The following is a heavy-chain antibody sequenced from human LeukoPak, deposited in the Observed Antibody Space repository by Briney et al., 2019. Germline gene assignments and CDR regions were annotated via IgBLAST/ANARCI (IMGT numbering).Heavy chain of an antibody. Sequence: ASVKVSCKASGYTFTSYYMHWVRQAPGQRLEWMGWINAGNGNTKYSQKFQGRVTITRDTSASTAYMELSSLRSEDTAVYYCARDHLDYDFWSGYEYYFDYWGQGTLVTVSS. J-gene: IGHJ4*02. V-gene: IGHV1-3*01. D-gene: IGHD3-3*01. CDR3: ARDHLDYDFWSGYEYYFDY. CDR2: INAGNGNT. CDR1: GYTFTSYY.